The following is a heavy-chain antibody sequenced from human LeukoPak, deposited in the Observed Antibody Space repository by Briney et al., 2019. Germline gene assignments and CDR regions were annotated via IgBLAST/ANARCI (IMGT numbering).Heavy chain of an antibody. CDR1: GYTFTSYG. Sequence: ASVKVSCKASGYTFTSYGISWVRQAPGQGLEWMGWISAYNGNTNYAQKLQGRVTMTTDTSTSTAYMELRSLRSDDTAVYYCARSGKWLRFSYYYYMDVWGKGTTVTVSS. V-gene: IGHV1-18*01. D-gene: IGHD5-12*01. CDR3: ARSGKWLRFSYYYYMDV. J-gene: IGHJ6*03. CDR2: ISAYNGNT.